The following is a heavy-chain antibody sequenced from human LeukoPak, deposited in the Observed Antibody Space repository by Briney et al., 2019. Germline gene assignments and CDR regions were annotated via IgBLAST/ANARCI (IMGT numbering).Heavy chain of an antibody. Sequence: GRSLRLSCAASGFTFSSYGMHWVRQAPGKGLEWVAVIWYDGSNKYYADSVKGRFTISRDNSKNTLYLQMNSLRAEDTAVYYCARPGYSYGYAGSSFDYWGQGTLVTVSS. CDR2: IWYDGSNK. D-gene: IGHD5-18*01. CDR3: ARPGYSYGYAGSSFDY. V-gene: IGHV3-30*19. CDR1: GFTFSSYG. J-gene: IGHJ4*02.